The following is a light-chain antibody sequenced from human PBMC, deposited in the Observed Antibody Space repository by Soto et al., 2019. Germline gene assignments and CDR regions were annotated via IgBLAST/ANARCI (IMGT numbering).Light chain of an antibody. Sequence: EIVLTQSPGTLSLSPGERATLSCRASQSVGSNYLAWYQQKPGQAPRLLIFAASRGATGIPDRFSGSGSGSDFTLTISRLEPEDFAVYYCQQYGTSPWTFGQGTKVEIK. CDR2: AAS. V-gene: IGKV3-20*01. J-gene: IGKJ1*01. CDR1: QSVGSNY. CDR3: QQYGTSPWT.